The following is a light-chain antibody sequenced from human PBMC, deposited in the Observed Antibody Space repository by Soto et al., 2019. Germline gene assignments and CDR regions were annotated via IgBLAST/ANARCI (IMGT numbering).Light chain of an antibody. Sequence: EIVMTQSPATLSVFPGERATLSCRASQSVSSNLVWYQQKPGQAPKLIIYNTFTRATGIPVRFSGSGSGTEFTLNISSLQSEDLAVYYCQQYNSWTYTFGQGTKMEI. V-gene: IGKV3-15*01. J-gene: IGKJ2*01. CDR3: QQYNSWTYT. CDR2: NTF. CDR1: QSVSSN.